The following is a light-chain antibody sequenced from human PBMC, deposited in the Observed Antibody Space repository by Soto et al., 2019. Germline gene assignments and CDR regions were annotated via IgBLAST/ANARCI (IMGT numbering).Light chain of an antibody. Sequence: AIRMTQSPSSLSASTGDRVTITCRASQGISNYLAWYQQKPGTAPKLLIYAASTLQSGVPSRFSGSGSGTDFLLTISHLQAEDFASYYCQRNYNYPRTFGQGTKLEI. V-gene: IGKV1-8*01. CDR1: QGISNY. J-gene: IGKJ2*02. CDR2: AAS. CDR3: QRNYNYPRT.